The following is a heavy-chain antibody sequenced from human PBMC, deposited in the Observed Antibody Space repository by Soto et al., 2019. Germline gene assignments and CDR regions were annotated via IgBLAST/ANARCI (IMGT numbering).Heavy chain of an antibody. D-gene: IGHD3-3*01. J-gene: IGHJ6*03. CDR2: ISGSGGST. CDR1: GFTFSSYA. Sequence: PGGSLRLSCAASGFTFSSYAMSWVRQAPGKGLEWVSAISGSGGSTYYADSVKGRFTISRDNSKNTLYLQMNSLRAEDTAVYYCAKENVEWLSSYYYYMDVWGKGTTVTVSS. V-gene: IGHV3-23*01. CDR3: AKENVEWLSSYYYYMDV.